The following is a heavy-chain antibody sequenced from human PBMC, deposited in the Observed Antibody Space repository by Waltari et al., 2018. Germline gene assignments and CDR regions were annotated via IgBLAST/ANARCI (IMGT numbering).Heavy chain of an antibody. V-gene: IGHV4-31*03. Sequence: QVQLQESGPGLVKPSQTLSLTCTVSGGSIRSGGYYWSWIRQPPGKGLEWIGYIYYSGSTYYNPSLKSRVTISVDTSKNQFSLKLSSVTAADTAVYYCARAEAANVLRFLEWGGEIGYWGQGTLVTVSS. CDR3: ARAEAANVLRFLEWGGEIGY. CDR1: GGSIRSGGYY. J-gene: IGHJ4*02. CDR2: IYYSGST. D-gene: IGHD3-3*01.